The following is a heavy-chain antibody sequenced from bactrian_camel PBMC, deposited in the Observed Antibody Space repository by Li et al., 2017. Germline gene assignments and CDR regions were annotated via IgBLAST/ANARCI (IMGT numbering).Heavy chain of an antibody. J-gene: IGHJ6*01. CDR2: IYIDSKT. CDR3: ATHTSGSWMWADFGY. CDR1: GFSFGAYH. Sequence: VQLVESGGGFVQPGGSLSLSCLASGFSFGAYHMSWVRQAPGKGLEWVAGIYIDSKTYYGDSMKGRFTISRDNAKNTVYLQMNSLKSEDTALYYCATHTSGSWMWADFGYWGQGTQVTVS. D-gene: IGHD2*01. V-gene: IGHV3S10*01.